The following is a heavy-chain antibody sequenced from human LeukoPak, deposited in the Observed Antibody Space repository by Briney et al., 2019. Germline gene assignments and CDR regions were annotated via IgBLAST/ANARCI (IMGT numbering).Heavy chain of an antibody. Sequence: SVKVSCKASGGTFSSYAISWVRQAPGQGLEWMGRIIPILGIANYAQKFQGRVTITADESTSTAYMELSSLRSEDTAVYYCARGVRMATTTNWFDPWGQGTLVTVSS. CDR2: IIPILGIA. J-gene: IGHJ5*02. D-gene: IGHD5-24*01. CDR3: ARGVRMATTTNWFDP. V-gene: IGHV1-69*04. CDR1: GGTFSSYA.